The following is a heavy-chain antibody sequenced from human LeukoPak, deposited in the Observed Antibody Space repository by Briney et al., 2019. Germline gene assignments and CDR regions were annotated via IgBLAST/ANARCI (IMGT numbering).Heavy chain of an antibody. Sequence: GGSLRLSCAASGFTFSSYEMNWVRKAPGKGLEWVSYISSSGSTIYYADSVKGRFTISRDNAKNSLYLQMNSLRAEDTAVYYCARLYCSGGSCYYYYFDYWGQGTLVTVSS. CDR3: ARLYCSGGSCYYYYFDY. V-gene: IGHV3-48*03. CDR1: GFTFSSYE. CDR2: ISSSGSTI. J-gene: IGHJ4*02. D-gene: IGHD2-15*01.